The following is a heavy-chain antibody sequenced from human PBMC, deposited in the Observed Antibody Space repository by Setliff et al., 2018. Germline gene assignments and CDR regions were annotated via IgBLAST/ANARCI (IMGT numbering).Heavy chain of an antibody. CDR3: TVYNTGSSKDHY. V-gene: IGHV4-34*01. Sequence: PSETLSLTCAVYSGSFSGYYWNWIRQSPGKGLEWIGEINDSGSTKYNPSLKSRVTISVDTSKNQFSLKLSSVTAADTALYYCTVYNTGSSKDHYWGQGTPVTVSS. J-gene: IGHJ4*02. CDR1: SGSFSGYY. CDR2: INDSGST. D-gene: IGHD2-8*02.